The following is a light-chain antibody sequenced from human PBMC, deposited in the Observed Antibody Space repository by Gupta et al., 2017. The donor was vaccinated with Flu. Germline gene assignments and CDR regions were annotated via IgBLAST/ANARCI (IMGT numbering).Light chain of an antibody. CDR1: QSIRSY. CDR2: AAS. V-gene: IGKV1-39*01. CDR3: QQNDSNDSYT. Sequence: DIQMTQSPSSLSASVGDRVTITCRASQSIRSYLNWYKQKPGKAPKLLIYAASSWQSGVPSRFSGSGYGKDVTLTISRRQPEDFAAYYCQQNDSNDSYTFGQGTKVEIK. J-gene: IGKJ2*01.